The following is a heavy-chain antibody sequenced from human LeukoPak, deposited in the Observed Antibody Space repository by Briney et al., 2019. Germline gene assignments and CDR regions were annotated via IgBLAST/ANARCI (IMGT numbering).Heavy chain of an antibody. J-gene: IGHJ4*02. Sequence: GGSLRLSCAASGFTFSSYSMNWVRQAPGKGLEWVSYISSSSSTIYYADSVKGRFTISRDNAKNSLYLQMNSQRAEDTAVYYCAKESLRVVPSATFDYWGQGTLVTVSS. D-gene: IGHD2-2*01. CDR3: AKESLRVVPSATFDY. CDR2: ISSSSSTI. V-gene: IGHV3-48*01. CDR1: GFTFSSYS.